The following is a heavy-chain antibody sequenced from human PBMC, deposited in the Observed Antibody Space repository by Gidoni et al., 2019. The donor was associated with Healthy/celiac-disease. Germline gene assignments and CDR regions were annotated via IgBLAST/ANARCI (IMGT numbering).Heavy chain of an antibody. V-gene: IGHV3-48*02. CDR3: ARALVTTFLPNYYYYYYMDV. Sequence: EVQLVESGGGLVQPGGSLSISCAASGFTFSSYSMNWVRQAPGKGLEWVSYISSSSSTIYYAGSVKGRFTISRDNAKNSLYLQMNSLRDEDTAVYYCARALVTTFLPNYYYYYYMDVWGKGTTVTVSS. CDR1: GFTFSSYS. CDR2: ISSSSSTI. J-gene: IGHJ6*03. D-gene: IGHD4-17*01.